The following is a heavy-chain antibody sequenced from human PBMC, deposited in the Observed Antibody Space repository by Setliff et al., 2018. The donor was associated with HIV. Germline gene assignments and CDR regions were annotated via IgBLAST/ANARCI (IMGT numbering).Heavy chain of an antibody. V-gene: IGHV4-39*07. CDR1: GGSVTDISYY. CDR3: VRDAGDSYLKGFWYFDR. J-gene: IGHJ2*01. Sequence: SETLSLTCTVSGGSVTDISYYWAWNRQPPGKGLQWVGTIFYSGSTYYNPSLKSRVTISVDTSKNQFSLRLNSVTAADTAVYYCVRDAGDSYLKGFWYFDRWGRGTLVTVSS. CDR2: IFYSGST. D-gene: IGHD1-26*01.